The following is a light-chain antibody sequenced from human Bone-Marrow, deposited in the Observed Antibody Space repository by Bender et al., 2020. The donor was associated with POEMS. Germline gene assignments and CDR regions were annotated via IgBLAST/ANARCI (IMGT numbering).Light chain of an antibody. J-gene: IGLJ2*01. CDR1: SSNIGNHG. CDR3: VAWEDSLSGWI. Sequence: QSVVTQPPSLSEAPRQRVTISCSGSSSNIGNHGVNWYQQLPGEAPKLLIYYDDLLTPGVPDRFSGSKSGASAYLAISGLRSEDEADYFCVAWEDSLSGWIFGGGTKLTVL. CDR2: YDD. V-gene: IGLV1-36*01.